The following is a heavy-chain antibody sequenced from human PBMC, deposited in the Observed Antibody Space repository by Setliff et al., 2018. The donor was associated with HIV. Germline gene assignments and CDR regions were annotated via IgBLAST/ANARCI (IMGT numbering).Heavy chain of an antibody. J-gene: IGHJ3*02. CDR2: LHHSGTT. CDR3: ARLRRREGVFDI. V-gene: IGHV4-38-2*02. D-gene: IGHD1-26*01. CDR1: GYSISSGYY. Sequence: SETLSLTCTVSGYSISSGYYWGWIRQPPGKGLEWIGTLHHSGTTYYNPSLMSRVTISVDTSKNLFSLKLSSATAADTAIYYCARLRRREGVFDIWGQGTMVTVSS.